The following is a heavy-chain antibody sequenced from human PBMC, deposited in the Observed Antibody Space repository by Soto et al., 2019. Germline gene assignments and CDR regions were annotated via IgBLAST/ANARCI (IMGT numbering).Heavy chain of an antibody. J-gene: IGHJ4*02. CDR1: GLTFNNVA. V-gene: IGHV3-23*01. Sequence: PGGSLRLSCVASGLTFNNVAIGWVRQAPGKGLKYVSSISGSGGGTYHADSVKGRFTISRDNSKNTLSLQMNSLRAEDTAVYYCAKARGSRTPAPGTYWGQGILVTVSS. CDR3: AKARGSRTPAPGTY. CDR2: ISGSGGGT. D-gene: IGHD2-2*01.